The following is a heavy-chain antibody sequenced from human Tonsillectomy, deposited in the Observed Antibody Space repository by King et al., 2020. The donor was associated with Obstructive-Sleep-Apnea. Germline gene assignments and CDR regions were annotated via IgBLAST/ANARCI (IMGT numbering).Heavy chain of an antibody. Sequence: VQLVESGGGLVQPGGSLRLSCAASGFTFSNYWMTWVRQSPGKGLQWVANIKQDGSEKYYVDSVKGRFTISRDNAKNSLDLQMNSLRADDTAVYYCARADLGSSGYSYYIDYWGQGTLVTVSS. CDR1: GFTFSNYW. CDR2: IKQDGSEK. V-gene: IGHV3-7*01. J-gene: IGHJ4*02. CDR3: ARADLGSSGYSYYIDY. D-gene: IGHD3-22*01.